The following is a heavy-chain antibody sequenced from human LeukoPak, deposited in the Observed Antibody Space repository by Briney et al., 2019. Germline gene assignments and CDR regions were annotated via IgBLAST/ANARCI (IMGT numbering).Heavy chain of an antibody. CDR2: ISDSSSLT. V-gene: IGHV3-48*02. D-gene: IGHD3-22*01. CDR3: AREPGFDSSGYLNWFDP. Sequence: PGGSLRLSCAASGFTFSSFGMNWVRQAPGKGLEWVSYISDSSSLTYYADSVKGRFTISRDNAKNSLSLQLNSLRDEDTAVYFCAREPGFDSSGYLNWFDPWGQGTLVTVSS. CDR1: GFTFSSFG. J-gene: IGHJ5*02.